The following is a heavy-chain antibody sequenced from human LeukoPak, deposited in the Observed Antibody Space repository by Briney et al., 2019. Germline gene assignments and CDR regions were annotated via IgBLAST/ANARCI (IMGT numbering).Heavy chain of an antibody. Sequence: GASVKVSCKASGYTFTNYHMHWVRQAPGQGLEWMGIINPSGGSTSYAQKFQGRVTMTRDTSTSTVNMELSSLRSEDTAVYYCARAKTNDCGDYRPQFDPWGQGTLVTVSS. CDR2: INPSGGST. D-gene: IGHD4-17*01. J-gene: IGHJ5*02. CDR1: GYTFTNYH. CDR3: ARAKTNDCGDYRPQFDP. V-gene: IGHV1-46*01.